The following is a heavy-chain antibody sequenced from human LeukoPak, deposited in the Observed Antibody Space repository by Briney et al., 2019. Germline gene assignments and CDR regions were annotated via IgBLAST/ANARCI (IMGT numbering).Heavy chain of an antibody. Sequence: ASVKVSCKASGGTFSSYAISWVRQAPGQGLEWMGGIIPIFGTANYAQKFQGRVTITADESTSTAYMELRSLRSDDTAVYYCARGNYYDSNNYYLDDAFDIWGQGTMVTVSS. V-gene: IGHV1-69*13. CDR3: ARGNYYDSNNYYLDDAFDI. CDR1: GGTFSSYA. J-gene: IGHJ3*02. CDR2: IIPIFGTA. D-gene: IGHD3-22*01.